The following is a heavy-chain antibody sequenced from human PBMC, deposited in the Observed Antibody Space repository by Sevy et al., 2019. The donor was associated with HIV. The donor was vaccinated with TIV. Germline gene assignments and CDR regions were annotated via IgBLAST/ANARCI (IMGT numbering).Heavy chain of an antibody. Sequence: GGSLRLSCTASGFSFSDSAMCWVRQASGRGLEWVGRIRSKPNNYATALAASLKDKITICRDDSKNTTYLQMNRLKAEDTDVYFCSCGYGRFDFWGQGALVTVSS. J-gene: IGHJ4*02. D-gene: IGHD4-17*01. V-gene: IGHV3-73*01. CDR1: GFSFSDSA. CDR3: SCGYGRFDF. CDR2: IRSKPNNYAT.